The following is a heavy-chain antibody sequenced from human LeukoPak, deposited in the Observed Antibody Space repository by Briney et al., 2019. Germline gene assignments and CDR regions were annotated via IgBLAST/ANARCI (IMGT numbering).Heavy chain of an antibody. J-gene: IGHJ4*02. CDR1: GFTFSTYF. Sequence: GGSLGLSCAASGFTFSTYFMHWVRQAPGKGLVWVSRINSDGSTTSHADSVKGRFTISRDNAKNTLYLQMDSLRAEATAVYFCARGVHYGSDYWGQGTLVTVSS. CDR2: INSDGSTT. CDR3: ARGVHYGSDY. V-gene: IGHV3-74*01. D-gene: IGHD4-17*01.